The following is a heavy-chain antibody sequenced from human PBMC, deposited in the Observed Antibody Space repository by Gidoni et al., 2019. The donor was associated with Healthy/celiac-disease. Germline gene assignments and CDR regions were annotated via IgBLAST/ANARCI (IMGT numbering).Heavy chain of an antibody. CDR3: ASFGGHGDYTRLYYYYYGMDV. Sequence: KKPGSSVKVSCKASGGTFSSYAISWVRQAPGQGLEWMGGIIPILGTANYAQKFQGRVTITADESTSTAYMELSSLRSEDTAVYYCASFGGHGDYTRLYYYYYGMDVWGQGTTVTVSS. CDR2: IIPILGTA. D-gene: IGHD4-17*01. CDR1: GGTFSSYA. V-gene: IGHV1-69*01. J-gene: IGHJ6*02.